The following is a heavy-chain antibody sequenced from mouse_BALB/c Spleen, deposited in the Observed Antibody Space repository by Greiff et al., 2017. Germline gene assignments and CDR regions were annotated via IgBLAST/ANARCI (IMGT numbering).Heavy chain of an antibody. D-gene: IGHD2-1*01. CDR1: GYSFTGYY. CDR2: ISCYNGAT. V-gene: IGHV1S34*01. Sequence: LVKTGASVKISCKASGYSFTGYYMHWVKQSHGKSLEWIGYISCYNGATSYNQKFKGKATFTVDTSSSTAYMQFNSLTSEDSAVYYCARGGGGIYYGNYLPFFDYWGQGTTLTVSS. J-gene: IGHJ2*01. CDR3: ARGGGGIYYGNYLPFFDY.